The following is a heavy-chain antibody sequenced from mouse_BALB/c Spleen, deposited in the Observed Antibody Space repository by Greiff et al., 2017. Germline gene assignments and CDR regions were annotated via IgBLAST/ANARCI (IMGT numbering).Heavy chain of an antibody. CDR2: ISSGGST. CDR3: ANYYGSSYVFAY. J-gene: IGHJ3*01. Sequence: DVKLVESGGGLVKPGGSLKLSCAASGFTFSSYAMSWVRQTPEKRLEWVASISSGGSTYYPDSVKGRFTISRDNARNILYLQMSSLRSEDTAMYYCANYYGSSYVFAYWGQGTLVTVSA. V-gene: IGHV5-6-5*01. D-gene: IGHD1-1*01. CDR1: GFTFSSYA.